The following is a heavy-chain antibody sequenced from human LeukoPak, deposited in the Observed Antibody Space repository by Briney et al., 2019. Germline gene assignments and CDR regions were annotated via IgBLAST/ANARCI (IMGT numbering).Heavy chain of an antibody. CDR1: GYTFIGYY. Sequence: ASVKVSCKASGYTFIGYYMHWVRQAPGQGLEWMGWINPNSGGTNYAQKFQGRVTMTRDRSISTAYMELSRLRSDDTAVYYRAEDHTIRSFDYWGQGTLVTVSS. CDR2: INPNSGGT. CDR3: AEDHTIRSFDY. V-gene: IGHV1-2*02. D-gene: IGHD1-14*01. J-gene: IGHJ4*02.